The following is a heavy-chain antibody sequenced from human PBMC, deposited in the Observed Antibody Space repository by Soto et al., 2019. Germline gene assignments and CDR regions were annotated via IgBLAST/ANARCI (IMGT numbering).Heavy chain of an antibody. D-gene: IGHD2-15*01. CDR3: GKGSAATNYFYYATDV. J-gene: IGHJ6*02. CDR2: ISGSGGST. CDR1: GFTFGIHA. V-gene: IGHV3-23*01. Sequence: LRLSCAASGFTFGIHAMSWVRQAPGKGLEWVSFISGSGGSTYYADSVKGRFTISRDNSKKTLYLQMNSLRGEDTAVYYCGKGSAATNYFYYATDVWGQGTTVTVSS.